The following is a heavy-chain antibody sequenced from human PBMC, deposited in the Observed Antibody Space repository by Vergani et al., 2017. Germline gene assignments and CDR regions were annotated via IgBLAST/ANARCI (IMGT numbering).Heavy chain of an antibody. D-gene: IGHD2-2*01. CDR1: GGSISSSSYY. Sequence: QLQLQESGPGLVKPSETLSLTCTVSGGSISSSSYYWGWIRQPPGKGLEWIGSIYYSGSTYYNPSLKSRVTISVDTSKNQFSLKLRSVTAADTAVYYCARQRGEDCSSTSCYYYYGMDVWGQGTTVTVSS. CDR3: ARQRGEDCSSTSCYYYYGMDV. V-gene: IGHV4-39*01. J-gene: IGHJ6*02. CDR2: IYYSGST.